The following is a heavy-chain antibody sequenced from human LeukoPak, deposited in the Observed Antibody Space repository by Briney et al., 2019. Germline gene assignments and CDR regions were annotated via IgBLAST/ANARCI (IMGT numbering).Heavy chain of an antibody. J-gene: IGHJ4*02. CDR2: IKSKTDGETT. CDR3: TTDLGTYYHGSQRLIPIDY. Sequence: GGSLRLSCAASGVTFTNAWMSWVRQAPGKGLEWIGRIKSKTDGETTNYAEPVRGRFTISRDDSKSAVYPQMNSLKIEDTAVYYCTTDLGTYYHGSQRLIPIDYWGQGTLVTVSS. CDR1: GVTFTNAW. D-gene: IGHD3-10*01. V-gene: IGHV3-15*01.